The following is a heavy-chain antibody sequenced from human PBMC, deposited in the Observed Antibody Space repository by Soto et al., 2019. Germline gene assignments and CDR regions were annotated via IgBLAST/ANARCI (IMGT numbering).Heavy chain of an antibody. CDR1: GFTFRSFA. Sequence: GGAPSLSCAASGFTFRSFAMSWVRQAPGKGLDWVXAXSXXXGXTXSXDXXXXRFTISRDNSKNTLYLQMRSLRAEDTAVYYCARGFSAGKGSPPDFWGQGSLVTVSS. V-gene: IGHV3-23*01. D-gene: IGHD6-13*01. J-gene: IGHJ4*02. CDR3: ARGFSAGKGSPPDF. CDR2: XSXXXGXT.